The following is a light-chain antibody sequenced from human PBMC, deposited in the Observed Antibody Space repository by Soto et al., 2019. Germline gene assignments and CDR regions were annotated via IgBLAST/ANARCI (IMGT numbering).Light chain of an antibody. CDR3: QQYYRTPPT. CDR2: WSS. Sequence: DIVMTQSPDSLAVSLGERATINCNSSQRVSLSSNNKNYLSWYQQKPGQPPKLLIYWSSTRESGVPDRFSGSGSGTDFTLTISRLQAEDVAVYYCQQYYRTPPTFGGGTKVEIK. CDR1: QRVSLSSNNKNY. V-gene: IGKV4-1*01. J-gene: IGKJ4*01.